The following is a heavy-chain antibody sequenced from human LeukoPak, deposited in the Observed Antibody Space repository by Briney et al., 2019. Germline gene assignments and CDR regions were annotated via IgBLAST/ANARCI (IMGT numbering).Heavy chain of an antibody. Sequence: GGSLRLSCAASGFTFSSYCMHWVRQASGKRLEWVSGIGTAGDTYYAGSVKGRFTISRENGKNSLYLQMNSLRAGDTAVYYCARGHCSSSSSCPTGDYYYYGMDVWGQGTTVTVSS. CDR3: ARGHCSSSSSCPTGDYYYYGMDV. D-gene: IGHD2-2*01. J-gene: IGHJ6*02. V-gene: IGHV3-13*04. CDR1: GFTFSSYC. CDR2: IGTAGDT.